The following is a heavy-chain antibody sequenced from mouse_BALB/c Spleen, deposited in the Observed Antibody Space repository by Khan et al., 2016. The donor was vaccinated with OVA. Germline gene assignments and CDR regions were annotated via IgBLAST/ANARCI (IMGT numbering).Heavy chain of an antibody. CDR2: IKYSGST. V-gene: IGHV3-2*02. J-gene: IGHJ2*01. Sequence: EVQLQESGPGLVKPSQSLSLTCTVTGYSITSDYAWNWIRQFPGNKLEWMGYIKYSGSTSYNPSLKSRISITRNTLQNQFFLQLSSVTTEDTATYYCARSGTISTGIPTDFDSWGQGTTLTVAS. CDR3: ARSGTISTGIPTDFDS. CDR1: GYSITSDYA. D-gene: IGHD1-1*01.